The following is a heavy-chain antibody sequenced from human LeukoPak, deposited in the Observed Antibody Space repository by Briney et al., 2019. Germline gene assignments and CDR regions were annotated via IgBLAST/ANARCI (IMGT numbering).Heavy chain of an antibody. D-gene: IGHD4-17*01. CDR1: GGSISTYY. V-gene: IGHV4-59*01. CDR3: ARGKDYGDYEWGKGWLDP. CDR2: IYYSGGT. J-gene: IGHJ5*02. Sequence: SETLSLTCTVSGGSISTYYWTWIRQPPGKGLEWIGSIYYSGGTNYNPSPKSRVTISVDTSKNQSSLKLSSVPASDTAVYYCARGKDYGDYEWGKGWLDPWGQGTLVTVSS.